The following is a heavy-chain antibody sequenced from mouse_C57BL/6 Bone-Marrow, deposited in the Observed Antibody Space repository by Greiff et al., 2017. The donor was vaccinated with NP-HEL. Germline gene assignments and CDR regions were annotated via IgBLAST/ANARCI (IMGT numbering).Heavy chain of an antibody. CDR1: GYTFTSYW. J-gene: IGHJ3*01. D-gene: IGHD2-10*01. Sequence: QVQLKQPGAELVRPGSSVKLSCKASGYTFTSYWMDWVKQRPGQGLEWIGNIYPSDSETHYNQKFKDKATLTVDKSSSTDYMQLSRLTSEDSAVYYCARDLLWPDWGQETLVTVSA. CDR2: IYPSDSET. CDR3: ARDLLWPD. V-gene: IGHV1-61*01.